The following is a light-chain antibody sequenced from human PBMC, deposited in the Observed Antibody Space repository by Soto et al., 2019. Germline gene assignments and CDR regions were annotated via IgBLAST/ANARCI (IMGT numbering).Light chain of an antibody. J-gene: IGKJ5*01. Sequence: EIVMTQSPGTLSLSPGEAATLSCRASQSVSGSYLAWYQQKPGQAPRLVIYDASTRATGIPDRFRGSGSGTDFTLTISRLEPEDFAVFYCQQYGTSEIIFGQGTRLEIK. CDR2: DAS. CDR3: QQYGTSEII. CDR1: QSVSGSY. V-gene: IGKV3-20*01.